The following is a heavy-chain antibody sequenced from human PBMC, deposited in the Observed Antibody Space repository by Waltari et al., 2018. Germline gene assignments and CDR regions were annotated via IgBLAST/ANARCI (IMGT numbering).Heavy chain of an antibody. Sequence: EVQLVESGGVVVQPGGSLRLSCAASGFTFDDYAMHWVRQAPGKGLEWVSLISWDVGSTYYADSVKGRFTISRDNSKNSLYLQMNSLRAEDTALYYCAKDGRVWSGYYYYYGMDVWGQGTTVTVSS. CDR1: GFTFDDYA. CDR2: ISWDVGST. CDR3: AKDGRVWSGYYYYYGMDV. J-gene: IGHJ6*02. D-gene: IGHD3-3*01. V-gene: IGHV3-43D*04.